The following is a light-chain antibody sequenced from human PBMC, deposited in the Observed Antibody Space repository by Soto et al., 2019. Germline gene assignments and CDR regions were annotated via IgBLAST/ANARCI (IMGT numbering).Light chain of an antibody. CDR3: SSYTSSSTFYV. CDR2: EVS. CDR1: SSDVGGYNY. Sequence: QSALTQPASVSGSPGQSITISCTGTSSDVGGYNYVSWYQQHQGKAPKLMIYEVSNRPSGVSNRFSGSKSGNTASLTISGLQAEDEADYYCSSYTSSSTFYVFGTGTKVTV. J-gene: IGLJ1*01. V-gene: IGLV2-14*01.